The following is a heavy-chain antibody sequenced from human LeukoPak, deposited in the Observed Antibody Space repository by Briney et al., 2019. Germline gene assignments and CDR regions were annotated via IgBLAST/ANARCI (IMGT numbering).Heavy chain of an antibody. CDR3: ARGGSYYYSDWFDP. CDR1: GGSLSSYY. V-gene: IGHV4-4*07. CDR2: IYTSGST. D-gene: IGHD1-26*01. Sequence: SETLSLTCTVSGGSLSSYYWSWVRQPAGKGLEWIGRIYTSGSTNYNPSLTSRVTISLDTSKNQFSLKLSSVTAADTAVYYCARGGSYYYSDWFDPWGQGTLVTVSS. J-gene: IGHJ5*02.